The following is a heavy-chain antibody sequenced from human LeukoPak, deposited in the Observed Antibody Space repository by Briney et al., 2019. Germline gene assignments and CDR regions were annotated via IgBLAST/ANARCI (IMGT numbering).Heavy chain of an antibody. D-gene: IGHD3-22*01. V-gene: IGHV1-18*01. CDR3: ARRSFGGDYYDSSGYYYTDAFDI. J-gene: IGHJ3*02. CDR1: GYTFTGYG. CDR2: ISAYNGNT. Sequence: ASVKVSCKASGYTFTGYGISWVRQAPGQGLEWMGWISAYNGNTNYAQKLQGRVTMTTDTSTSTAYMELRSLRSGDTAVYYCARRSFGGDYYDSSGYYYTDAFDIWGQGTMVTVSS.